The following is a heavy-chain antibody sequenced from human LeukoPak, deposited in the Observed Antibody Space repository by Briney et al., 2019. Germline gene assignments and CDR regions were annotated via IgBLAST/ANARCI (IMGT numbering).Heavy chain of an antibody. CDR1: AGSISTYY. CDR3: ARWIAATSHFDP. Sequence: SETLSLTCSLSAGSISTYYWSWIRQPPGKGLEWIGYIYYSGSTYYNPSLKSRVTISVDTSKNQFSLKVTSVTAADSAVYYCARWIAATSHFDPWGRGALVTVSS. D-gene: IGHD6-13*01. V-gene: IGHV4-59*01. CDR2: IYYSGST. J-gene: IGHJ5*02.